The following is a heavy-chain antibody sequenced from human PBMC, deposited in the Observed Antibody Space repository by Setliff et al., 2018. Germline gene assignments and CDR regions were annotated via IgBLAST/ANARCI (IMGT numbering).Heavy chain of an antibody. D-gene: IGHD3-22*01. J-gene: IGHJ4*02. CDR3: ARINFYVSSGYYYASDN. CDR2: INHRGSN. V-gene: IGHV4-34*01. CDR1: GGSISSYY. Sequence: SETLSLTCTVSGGSISSYYWSWIRQPPGKGLEWIEEINHRGSNNYNPSLKSRVTMSVDTSKNQFSLKLSSVTAADTAVYYCARINFYVSSGYYYASDNWGQGTLVTVSS.